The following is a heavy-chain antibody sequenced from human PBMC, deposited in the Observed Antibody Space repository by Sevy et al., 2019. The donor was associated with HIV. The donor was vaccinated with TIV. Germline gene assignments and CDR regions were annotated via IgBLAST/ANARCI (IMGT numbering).Heavy chain of an antibody. CDR3: ARHKLWFGPFGYYMDV. J-gene: IGHJ6*03. V-gene: IGHV3-30-3*01. CDR1: GLTFSSYA. D-gene: IGHD3-10*01. Sequence: GGSLRLSCAASGLTFSSYAMHWVRQAPGKGLEWVALISYDGSNKYYADSVKGRFTISRDNSKNTLYLQMNSLRAEDTAVYYCARHKLWFGPFGYYMDVWGKRTTVTVSS. CDR2: ISYDGSNK.